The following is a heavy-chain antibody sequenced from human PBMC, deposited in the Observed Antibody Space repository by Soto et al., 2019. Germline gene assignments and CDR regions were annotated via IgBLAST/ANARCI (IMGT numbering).Heavy chain of an antibody. D-gene: IGHD4-17*01. J-gene: IGHJ6*02. CDR2: ISYTGSA. CDR3: ARVNYGDYYYGMDV. CDR1: GGSINYSY. Sequence: QVQLQESGPGLVKPSETLSLLCFVSGGSINYSYWTWIRQPPGKGLEWIGYISYTGSANYNASLKSRLTISVDTSKNQFSLKLSSVTAADTALYYCARVNYGDYYYGMDVWGQGTTVTVSS. V-gene: IGHV4-59*01.